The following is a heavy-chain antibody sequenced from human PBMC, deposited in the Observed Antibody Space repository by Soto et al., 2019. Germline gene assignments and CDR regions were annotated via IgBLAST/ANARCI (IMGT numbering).Heavy chain of an antibody. CDR3: ARVHKXYSSGWFPSQAFGY. CDR1: GFIFTNYW. J-gene: IGHJ4*02. V-gene: IGHV3-74*01. Sequence: GGSLRLPCEASGFIFTNYWMHWVRQAPGKGLMWVSRMGPDETTTGYADSVKGRFTISRDNSKNTLYLQMNSLRAEDTAVYYCARVHKXYSSGWFPSQAFGYWGQGTLVTVSS. CDR2: MGPDETTT. D-gene: IGHD6-19*01.